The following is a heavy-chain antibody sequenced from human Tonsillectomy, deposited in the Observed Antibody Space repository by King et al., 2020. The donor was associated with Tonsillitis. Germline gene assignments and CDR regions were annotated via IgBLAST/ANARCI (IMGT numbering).Heavy chain of an antibody. V-gene: IGHV3-30*04. Sequence: VQLVESGGGVVQPGRSLRLSCAASGFTFYSYAMHWVRQAPGKALEWVAFISFDGRDEYYGDSVKGRFTISRDNSKNTLDLQMNSLRPEDTAVYYCAKGQYLNYWGQGTLVTVSS. J-gene: IGHJ4*02. CDR2: ISFDGRDE. CDR1: GFTFYSYA. CDR3: AKGQYLNY.